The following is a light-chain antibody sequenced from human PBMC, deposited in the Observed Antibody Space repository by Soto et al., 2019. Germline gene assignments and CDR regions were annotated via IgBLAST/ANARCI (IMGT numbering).Light chain of an antibody. CDR1: TSNIGSNY. Sequence: QSVLTQPPSPSGTPGQGVTISCSGSTSNIGSNYVYWYQQLPGTAPKLLIYRNNQRPSGVPDRFSGSKSGPSASLAISGLRSDDEADYVCATWDDSLNGFDVFGTGTKVTVL. CDR3: ATWDDSLNGFDV. CDR2: RNN. J-gene: IGLJ1*01. V-gene: IGLV1-47*01.